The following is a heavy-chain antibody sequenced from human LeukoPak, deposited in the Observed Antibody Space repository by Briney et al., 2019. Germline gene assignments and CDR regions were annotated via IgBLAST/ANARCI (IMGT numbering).Heavy chain of an antibody. CDR2: INHSGST. J-gene: IGHJ5*02. V-gene: IGHV4-34*01. Sequence: SETLSLTCAVYGGSFSGYYWSWIRQPPGMGLEWIGEINHSGSTNYNPSLKSRVTISVDTSKNQFSLKLSSVTAADTAVYYCARLPRYCSSTSCYPFDPWGQGTLVTVSS. CDR1: GGSFSGYY. CDR3: ARLPRYCSSTSCYPFDP. D-gene: IGHD2-2*01.